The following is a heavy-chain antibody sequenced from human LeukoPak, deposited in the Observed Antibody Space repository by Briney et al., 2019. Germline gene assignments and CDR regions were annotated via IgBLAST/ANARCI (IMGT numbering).Heavy chain of an antibody. J-gene: IGHJ4*02. CDR2: IKQDESEK. D-gene: IGHD4-17*01. Sequence: GGSLRLSCAACGFTFSSYWMSWVRQAPGKGLEWVANIKQDESEKYYVDSVKGRFTISRDNAKNSLYLQMNSLRAEDTAVYYCARDSDGDLDYWGQGTLVTVSS. CDR1: GFTFSSYW. CDR3: ARDSDGDLDY. V-gene: IGHV3-7*01.